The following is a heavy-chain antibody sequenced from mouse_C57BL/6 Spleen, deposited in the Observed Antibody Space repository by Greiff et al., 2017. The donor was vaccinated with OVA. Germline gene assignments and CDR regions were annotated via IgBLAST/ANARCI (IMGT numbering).Heavy chain of an antibody. J-gene: IGHJ4*01. CDR2: IYPGSGNT. Sequence: VQLVESGPELVKPGASVKISCKASGYSFTSYYIHWVKQRPGQGLEWIGWIYPGSGNTKYNEKFKGKATLTADTSSSTAYMQLSSLTSEDSAVYYCARSGYYGSSYLYYYAMDYWGQGTSVTVSS. V-gene: IGHV1-66*01. CDR1: GYSFTSYY. CDR3: ARSGYYGSSYLYYYAMDY. D-gene: IGHD1-1*01.